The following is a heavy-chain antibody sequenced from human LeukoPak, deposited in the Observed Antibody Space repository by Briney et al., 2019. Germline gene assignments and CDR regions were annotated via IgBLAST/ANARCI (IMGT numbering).Heavy chain of an antibody. J-gene: IGHJ5*02. CDR3: ANYASGTYRFDP. V-gene: IGHV4-31*03. CDR1: GGSISNGGYY. Sequence: PSQTPSLTCTVSGGSISNGGYYWSWIRQLPGKGLEWIGYIYYNGHTYYNPSLKSRVVISVDTSKNQFSLKLSSVTAADTAVYYCANYASGTYRFDPWGQGTPVTVSS. D-gene: IGHD3-10*01. CDR2: IYYNGHT.